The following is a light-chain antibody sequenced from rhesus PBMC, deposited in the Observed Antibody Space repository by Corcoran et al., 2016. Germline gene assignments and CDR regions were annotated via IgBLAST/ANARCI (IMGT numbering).Light chain of an antibody. Sequence: DIQMTQSPSSLSASVGDTVTITCRASQGISSWLAWYQQKPEKAPNLLIYKASSLQSGVPSSRSGSGSVTDFTLTISSLQSEDFATYNCQQYSSRPLPFGGGTKVELK. V-gene: IGKV1-22*01. CDR2: KAS. J-gene: IGKJ4*01. CDR3: QQYSSRPLP. CDR1: QGISSW.